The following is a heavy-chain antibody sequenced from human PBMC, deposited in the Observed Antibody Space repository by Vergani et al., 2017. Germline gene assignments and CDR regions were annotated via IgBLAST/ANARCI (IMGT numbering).Heavy chain of an antibody. CDR3: ARDRGYSKTSWGPQKTPYYYGMDV. D-gene: IGHD4-11*01. CDR2: ISSSSSTI. Sequence: EVQLVESGGGLVQPGGSLRLSCAASGFTFSSYSMNWVRQAPGKGLEWVSYISSSSSTIYYADSVKGRFTISRDNAKNSLYLQMNSLRAEDTAVYYCARDRGYSKTSWGPQKTPYYYGMDVWGQGTTVTVSS. J-gene: IGHJ6*02. CDR1: GFTFSSYS. V-gene: IGHV3-48*01.